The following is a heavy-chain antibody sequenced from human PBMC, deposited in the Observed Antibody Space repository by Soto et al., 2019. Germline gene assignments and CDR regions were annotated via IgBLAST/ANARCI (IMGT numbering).Heavy chain of an antibody. CDR1: GGTFSTYA. CDR3: ASGIQLWLRRINNGYAG. J-gene: IGHJ4*02. D-gene: IGHD5-18*01. CDR2: IIPMFGTA. V-gene: IGHV1-69*12. Sequence: QVQLVQSGAEVKKPESSVKVSCKAPGGTFSTYAISWVRQAPGQGLEWMGGIIPMFGTANYAQRVQDRVTITADESTKPVYMELSSLRYEDTAVYFCASGIQLWLRRINNGYAGWGQGTLVTVSS.